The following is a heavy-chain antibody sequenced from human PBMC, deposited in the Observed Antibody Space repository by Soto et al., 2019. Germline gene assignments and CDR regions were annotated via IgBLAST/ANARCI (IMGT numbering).Heavy chain of an antibody. CDR2: ISYDGSNK. J-gene: IGHJ4*02. V-gene: IGHV3-30-3*01. D-gene: IGHD3-16*02. CDR1: GFTFSSYA. CDR3: ARPHSNISVWGSYRLDY. Sequence: QVQLVESGGGVVQPGRSLRLSCAASGFTFSSYAMHWVRQAPGKGLEWVAVISYDGSNKYYADSVKGRFTISRDNSKNTLYLQMNSLRAEDTAVYYCARPHSNISVWGSYRLDYWGQGTLVTVSS.